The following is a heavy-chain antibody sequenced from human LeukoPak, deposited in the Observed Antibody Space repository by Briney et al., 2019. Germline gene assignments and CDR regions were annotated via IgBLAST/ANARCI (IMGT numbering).Heavy chain of an antibody. D-gene: IGHD6-13*01. V-gene: IGHV4-59*12. J-gene: IGHJ4*02. CDR3: ARGGIDSSSQELDY. CDR1: GGSISSYY. Sequence: SETLSLTCTVSGGSISSYYWSWIRQPPGKGLEWIGYMYYSGSTNYNPSLKSRVTISVDTSKNQFSLKLSSVTAADTAVYYCARGGIDSSSQELDYWGQGTLVTVSS. CDR2: MYYSGST.